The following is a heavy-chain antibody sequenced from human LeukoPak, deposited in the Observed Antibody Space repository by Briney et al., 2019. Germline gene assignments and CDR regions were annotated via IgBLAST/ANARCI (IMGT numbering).Heavy chain of an antibody. CDR1: GFTFSSYA. D-gene: IGHD3-10*01. Sequence: PGGSLRLSCAASGFTFSSYAMSWARQAPGKGLEWVSAISGSGGSTYYADSVKGRFTISRDNAKNSLSLQMNNLKVEDTAVYYCARAGSHWHYVYWGQGTVVTVSS. CDR2: ISGSGGST. J-gene: IGHJ4*02. V-gene: IGHV3-23*01. CDR3: ARAGSHWHYVY.